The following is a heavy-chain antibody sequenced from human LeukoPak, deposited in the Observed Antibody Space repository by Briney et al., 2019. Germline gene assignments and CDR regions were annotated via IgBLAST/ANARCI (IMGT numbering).Heavy chain of an antibody. D-gene: IGHD3-22*01. V-gene: IGHV4-59*08. J-gene: IGHJ4*02. CDR3: ARQYYYDSSGYYY. Sequence: KSSETLSLTCTVSGGSISSYYWSWIRQPPGKGLEWIGYIYYSGSTNYNPSLKSRVTISVDTSKNQFSLKLSSVTAADTAVYYCARQYYYDSSGYYYWGQGTLVTVSS. CDR1: GGSISSYY. CDR2: IYYSGST.